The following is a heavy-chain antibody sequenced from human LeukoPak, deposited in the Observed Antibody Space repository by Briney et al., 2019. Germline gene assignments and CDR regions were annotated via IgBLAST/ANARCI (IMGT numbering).Heavy chain of an antibody. CDR1: GFTFRSYA. D-gene: IGHD3-9*01. J-gene: IGHJ4*02. CDR2: ISLNDGST. CDR3: AKAMTSSTYYFDS. Sequence: GGSLRLSCTASGFTFRSYAMNWVRQAPGEGLEWVSVISLNDGSTYYADSVRGRFTISRDNSKNTLFLQMNGLRAEDTAIYYCAKAMTSSTYYFDSWGQGTLVTVSS. V-gene: IGHV3-23*01.